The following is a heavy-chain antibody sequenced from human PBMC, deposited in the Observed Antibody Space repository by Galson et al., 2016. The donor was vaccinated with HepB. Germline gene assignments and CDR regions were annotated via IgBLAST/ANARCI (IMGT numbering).Heavy chain of an antibody. Sequence: SLRLSCAASGFTFGDYALSWFRQAPGKGLEWVGFIRSKTYGVTSEYAASVKGRFTISRDDSKSIAYLQMNSLRVDDSAIYYCARGSGSGSSRFRFYFYMDMGGKGTTVTVSS. D-gene: IGHD3-10*01. J-gene: IGHJ6*03. V-gene: IGHV3-49*03. CDR3: ARGSGSGSSRFRFYFYMDM. CDR2: IRSKTYGVTS. CDR1: GFTFGDYA.